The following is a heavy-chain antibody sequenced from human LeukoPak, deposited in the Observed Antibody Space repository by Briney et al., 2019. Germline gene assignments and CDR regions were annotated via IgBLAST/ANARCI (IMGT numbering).Heavy chain of an antibody. V-gene: IGHV4-39*07. J-gene: IGHJ5*02. CDR1: GGSISSSSYY. CDR3: ARAVIVVAAATQRNWFDP. CDR2: INHSGIT. D-gene: IGHD2-15*01. Sequence: SETLSLTCTVSGGSISSSSYYWTWIRQTPGKGLEWIVEINHSGITYYNPSLRRRVTISVDTSKNQFSLKLSSVTAAGTAIYYCARAVIVVAAATQRNWFDPWGQGTLVTVSS.